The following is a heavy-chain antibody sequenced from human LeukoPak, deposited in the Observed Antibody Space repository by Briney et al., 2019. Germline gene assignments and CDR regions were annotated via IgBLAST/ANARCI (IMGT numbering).Heavy chain of an antibody. Sequence: TVKVSCKASGGTFGSYAISWVRQAPGQGLEWMGRIIPILGIANYAQKFQGRVTITADKSTSTAYMELSSLRSEDTAVYYCASTLPVGELLTQGMGLDFQHWGQGTLVTVSS. CDR2: IIPILGIA. V-gene: IGHV1-69*04. CDR3: ASTLPVGELLTQGMGLDFQH. CDR1: GGTFGSYA. J-gene: IGHJ1*01. D-gene: IGHD1-26*01.